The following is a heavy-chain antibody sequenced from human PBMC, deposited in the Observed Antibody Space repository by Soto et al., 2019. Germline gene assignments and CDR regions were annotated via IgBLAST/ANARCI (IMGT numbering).Heavy chain of an antibody. D-gene: IGHD3-16*01. J-gene: IGHJ4*02. Sequence: QVQLVESGGGVVQHGRSLRLSCAASGFTFSNYGMHWVRQAPGKGLEWVAFIWYDGGNKYYAESVKGRFTISRDNSKNTLYLQMNSLRAEDTAVYYCARDGDVNTGFGKDYWGQGTLVTVSS. CDR1: GFTFSNYG. V-gene: IGHV3-33*01. CDR2: IWYDGGNK. CDR3: ARDGDVNTGFGKDY.